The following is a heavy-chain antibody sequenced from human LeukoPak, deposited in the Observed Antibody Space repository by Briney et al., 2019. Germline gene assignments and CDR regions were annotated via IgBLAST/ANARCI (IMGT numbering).Heavy chain of an antibody. CDR2: IIPILGIA. Sequence: SVKVSCKASGGTFSSYAISWVRQAPGQGLEWMGRIIPILGIANYAQKFQGRVTITTDESTSTAYMELSSLRSEDTAVYYCARVSAGIAVAGLPDYWGQGTLVTVSS. CDR3: ARVSAGIAVAGLPDY. V-gene: IGHV1-69*04. D-gene: IGHD6-19*01. CDR1: GGTFSSYA. J-gene: IGHJ4*02.